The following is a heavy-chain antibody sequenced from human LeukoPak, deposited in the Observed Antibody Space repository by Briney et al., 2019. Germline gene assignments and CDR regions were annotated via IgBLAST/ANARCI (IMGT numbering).Heavy chain of an antibody. Sequence: ASVKVSCKASGYTFTSYYMHWVRQAPGQGLEWMGIINPSGGSTSYAQKFQGRVTMTRDTSISTAYMELSRLRSDDTAVYYCASDGQWLPLGGYYYYYYMDVWGKGTTVTVSS. V-gene: IGHV1-46*01. CDR3: ASDGQWLPLGGYYYYYYMDV. D-gene: IGHD6-19*01. J-gene: IGHJ6*03. CDR2: INPSGGST. CDR1: GYTFTSYY.